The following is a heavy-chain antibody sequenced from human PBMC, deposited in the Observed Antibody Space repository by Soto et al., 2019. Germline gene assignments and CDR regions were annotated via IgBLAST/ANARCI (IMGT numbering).Heavy chain of an antibody. CDR1: GFTVSSNY. CDR3: ARDSAARSGWSRYAFDI. CDR2: IDSGVSR. Sequence: GGSLRLSCAASGFTVSSNYMNWVRKAPGKGLEWVSLIDSGVSRYYADSVKGRFTISRDNSKNTLYLQMNSLRVEDTAVYYCARDSAARSGWSRYAFDIWGQGTMVTVSS. V-gene: IGHV3-53*01. J-gene: IGHJ3*02. D-gene: IGHD6-19*01.